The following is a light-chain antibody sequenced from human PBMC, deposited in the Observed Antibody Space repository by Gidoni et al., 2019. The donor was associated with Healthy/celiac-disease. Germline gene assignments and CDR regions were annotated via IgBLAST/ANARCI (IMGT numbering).Light chain of an antibody. V-gene: IGLV3-21*03. CDR3: QVWDSSSDHLYV. CDR2: DDS. CDR1: NSGSKS. J-gene: IGLJ1*01. Sequence: SYVLTQPPSVSVAPVKTARITCGGNNSGSKSVHWYQQKPGQAPVLVVYDDSDRPSGIPERFSGTNSGNTATLTISRVEAGDEADYYCQVWDSSSDHLYVFGTGTKVTVL.